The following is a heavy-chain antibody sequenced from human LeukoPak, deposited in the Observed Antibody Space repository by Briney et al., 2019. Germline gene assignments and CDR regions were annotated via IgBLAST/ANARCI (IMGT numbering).Heavy chain of an antibody. CDR2: IYYSGST. Sequence: PSETLSLTCTVSGGSISSYYWSWIRQPPGKGLEWIGYIYYSGSTNYNPSLKSRVTLSVDTSKSQFSLKLSSVTAADTAVYYCASQIMSSSRQAFDYWGQGTLVTVSS. CDR1: GGSISSYY. CDR3: ASQIMSSSRQAFDY. D-gene: IGHD6-13*01. J-gene: IGHJ4*02. V-gene: IGHV4-59*01.